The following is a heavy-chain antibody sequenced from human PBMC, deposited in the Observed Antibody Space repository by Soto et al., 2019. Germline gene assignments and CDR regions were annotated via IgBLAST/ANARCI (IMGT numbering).Heavy chain of an antibody. CDR1: GFSFRAHG. CDR3: AKDHRNGGTRVDY. Sequence: QVQLVESGGGVVQPGRSLRLSCGASGFSFRAHGMHWVLQAPGKGLEWVAVISYDGSYSYYADSVKGRFSISRDNWNNALYLQMSSLRPEATAVYFCAKDHRNGGTRVDYWGQGTLVTVSS. J-gene: IGHJ4*02. CDR2: ISYDGSYS. D-gene: IGHD2-15*01. V-gene: IGHV3-30*18.